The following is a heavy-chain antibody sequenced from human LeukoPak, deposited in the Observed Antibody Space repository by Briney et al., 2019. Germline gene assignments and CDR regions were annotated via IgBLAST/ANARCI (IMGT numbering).Heavy chain of an antibody. CDR3: ARDTVVVVTADAFDI. D-gene: IGHD2-21*02. CDR2: IKQDGSEK. V-gene: IGHV3-7*04. Sequence: GSLRLSCAASGFTFSSYWMSWVRQAPGKGLEWVANIKQDGSEKYYVDSVKGRFTISRDNAKNSLYLQMNSLRAEDTAVYYCARDTVVVVTADAFDIWGQGTMVTFSS. CDR1: GFTFSSYW. J-gene: IGHJ3*02.